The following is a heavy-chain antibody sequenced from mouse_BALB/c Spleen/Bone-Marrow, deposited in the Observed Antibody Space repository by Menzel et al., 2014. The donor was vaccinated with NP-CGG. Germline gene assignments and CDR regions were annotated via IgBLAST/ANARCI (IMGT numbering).Heavy chain of an antibody. Sequence: EVHLVESGGGLVQPGGSLKLSFAASGFTFSSYGMSWVRQTPDKRLELVATINSNGGSTYYPDSVKGRFTISRDNAKNTLYLQMSSLKSEDTAMYYCVRDMITTRGFAYWGQGTLVTVSA. J-gene: IGHJ3*01. D-gene: IGHD2-4*01. CDR1: GFTFSSYG. CDR3: VRDMITTRGFAY. CDR2: INSNGGST. V-gene: IGHV5-6-3*01.